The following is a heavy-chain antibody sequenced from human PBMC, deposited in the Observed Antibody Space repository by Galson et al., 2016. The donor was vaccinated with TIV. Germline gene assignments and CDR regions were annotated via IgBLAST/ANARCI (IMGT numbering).Heavy chain of an antibody. Sequence: QSGAEVKKPGESLKISCKGSGYSFTNHWIAWVRQMPGKGLEWMGIIFPDDSETAYSPSFEGQVTISVDKSLNVAYVQWNSLRTSDTAMYYCARQTTRSFDSWGQGTRVTVSS. CDR2: IFPDDSET. CDR3: ARQTTRSFDS. CDR1: GYSFTNHW. J-gene: IGHJ4*02. V-gene: IGHV5-51*01. D-gene: IGHD4-17*01.